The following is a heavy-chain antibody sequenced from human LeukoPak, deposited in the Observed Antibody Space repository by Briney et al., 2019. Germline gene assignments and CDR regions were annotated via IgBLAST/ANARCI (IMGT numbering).Heavy chain of an antibody. D-gene: IGHD1-1*01. CDR2: ISWNSGTI. V-gene: IGHV3-9*01. CDR1: GFTFGGYA. CDR3: AKGTGRYWTFFDY. J-gene: IGHJ4*02. Sequence: GGSLRLSCAASGFTFGGYAMHWVRQAPGKGLEWVSGISWNSGTIYYVASVKGRFTISRDNAKNSLYLQMTSLRPEDTAFYYCAKGTGRYWTFFDYWGQGILVTVSS.